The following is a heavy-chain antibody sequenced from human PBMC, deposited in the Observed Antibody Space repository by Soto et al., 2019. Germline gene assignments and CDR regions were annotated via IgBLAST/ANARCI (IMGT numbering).Heavy chain of an antibody. V-gene: IGHV3-30*18. CDR3: AKDLITMVRGGLDY. D-gene: IGHD3-10*01. CDR1: GFTFSSYG. CDR2: ISYDGSNK. Sequence: SLRLSCAASGFTFSSYGMHWVRQAPGKGLEWVAVISYDGSNKYYADSVKGRFTISRDNSKNTLYLQMNSLRAEDTAVYYCAKDLITMVRGGLDYWGQGTLVTVSS. J-gene: IGHJ4*02.